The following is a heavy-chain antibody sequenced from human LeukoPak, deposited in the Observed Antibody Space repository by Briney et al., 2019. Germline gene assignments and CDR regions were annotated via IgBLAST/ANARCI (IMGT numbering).Heavy chain of an antibody. V-gene: IGHV4-61*02. CDR3: ARGTLYSSWVSRPLSYYFDY. CDR2: IYTSGST. D-gene: IGHD6-6*01. CDR1: GGSISSGSYY. J-gene: IGHJ4*02. Sequence: SQTLSLTCTVSGGSISSGSYYWSWIRQPAGKGLEWIGRIYTSGSTNYNPSLKSRVTISVDTSKNQFSLKLSSVTAADTAVYYCARGTLYSSWVSRPLSYYFDYWGQGTLVTVSS.